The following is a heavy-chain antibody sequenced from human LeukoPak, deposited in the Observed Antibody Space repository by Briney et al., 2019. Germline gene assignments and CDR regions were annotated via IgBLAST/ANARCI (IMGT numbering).Heavy chain of an antibody. CDR2: ISGYNGKT. Sequence: ASVKVSCKASGYTFNTYGITWVRQAPGQGLEWMGWISGYNGKTKYAQKLQDRVTMTTDTSTTTAYMELRSLTSDDTAVYYCARAGAVVENWFDPWGQGTLVTVSS. CDR3: ARAGAVVENWFDP. D-gene: IGHD2-15*01. J-gene: IGHJ5*02. V-gene: IGHV1-18*01. CDR1: GYTFNTYG.